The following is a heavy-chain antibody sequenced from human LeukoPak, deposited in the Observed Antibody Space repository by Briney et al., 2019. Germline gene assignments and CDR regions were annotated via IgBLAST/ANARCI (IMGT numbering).Heavy chain of an antibody. CDR1: GFTFSDYY. D-gene: IGHD3-3*01. CDR3: ARDRGFGVVTPIDC. V-gene: IGHV3-11*01. J-gene: IGHJ4*02. Sequence: PGGSLRLSCAASGFTFSDYYMSWIRQAPGKGLEWVSHISSSGSTVYYADSVKGRFTMSRDNAKNSLFLEMNSLRVEDTAVYYCARDRGFGVVTPIDCWGQGTLVIVSS. CDR2: ISSSGSTV.